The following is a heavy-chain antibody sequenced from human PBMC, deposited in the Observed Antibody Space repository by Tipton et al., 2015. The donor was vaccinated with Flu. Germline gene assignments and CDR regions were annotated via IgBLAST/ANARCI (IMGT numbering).Heavy chain of an antibody. CDR1: GGPFSGYY. CDR2: INHSGNT. J-gene: IGHJ3*02. V-gene: IGHV4-34*01. CDR3: ATHCVGVCSHAFDI. D-gene: IGHD2-21*02. Sequence: TLSLTCAVYGGPFSGYYWSWIRQPPGKGLEWIGEINHSGNTNYNPSLKSRVTISGDTSKNQFSLKLSSVTAADTAVYYCATHCVGVCSHAFDIWGQGTMVTVSS.